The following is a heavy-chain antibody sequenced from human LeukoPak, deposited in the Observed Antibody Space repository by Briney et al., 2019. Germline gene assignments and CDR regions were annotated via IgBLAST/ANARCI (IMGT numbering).Heavy chain of an antibody. J-gene: IGHJ4*02. CDR2: FYYSGST. Sequence: SETLSLTCTVVSGGSISSSSYYWGWIRQPPGKGLEWIGSFYYSGSTYYNPSLKSRVTISVDTSKNQFSLKLSSVTAADTAVYYCARDWAPVGPVAGRPGYWGQGTLVTVSS. CDR1: GGSISSSSYY. D-gene: IGHD6-19*01. CDR3: ARDWAPVGPVAGRPGY. V-gene: IGHV4-39*07.